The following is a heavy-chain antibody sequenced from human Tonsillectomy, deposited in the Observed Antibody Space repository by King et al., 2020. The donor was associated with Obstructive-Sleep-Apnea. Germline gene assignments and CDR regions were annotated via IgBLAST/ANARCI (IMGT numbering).Heavy chain of an antibody. CDR3: ARRSSYDDIFTGPYGMDV. CDR1: GFTFDDYA. Sequence: VQLVESGGGLVQPGRSLRLSCAASGFTFDDYAMHWVRQAPGKGLEWVSGISWNSGSIGYADSVKGRFTISRDNAKNSLYLQMNSLRAEDTALYYCARRSSYDDIFTGPYGMDVWGQGTTVTVSS. CDR2: ISWNSGSI. J-gene: IGHJ6*02. V-gene: IGHV3-9*01. D-gene: IGHD3-9*01.